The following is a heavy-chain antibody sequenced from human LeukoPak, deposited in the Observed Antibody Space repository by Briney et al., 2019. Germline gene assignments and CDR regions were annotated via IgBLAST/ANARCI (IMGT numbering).Heavy chain of an antibody. CDR1: GGSFSGYY. J-gene: IGHJ5*02. CDR3: ARGRSNYYGSGSYYRLPWFDP. CDR2: INHSGST. D-gene: IGHD3-10*01. Sequence: SETQSLTCAVYGGSFSGYYWSWIRQPPGKGLEWIGEINHSGSTNYNPSLKSRVTISVDTSKNQFSLKLSSVTAADTAVYYCARGRSNYYGSGSYYRLPWFDPWGQGTLVTVSS. V-gene: IGHV4-34*01.